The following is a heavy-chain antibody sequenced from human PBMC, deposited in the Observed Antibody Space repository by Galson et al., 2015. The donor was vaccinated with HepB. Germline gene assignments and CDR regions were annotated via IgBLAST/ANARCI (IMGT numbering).Heavy chain of an antibody. CDR3: ARGASKGQRRNYFDY. J-gene: IGHJ4*02. V-gene: IGHV3-48*01. CDR1: GFTYSSYS. CDR2: ISSSSSTI. Sequence: SLRLSCAASGFTYSSYSTNWVRQAPGKGLEWVSYISSSSSTIYYADSVKGRFTISRDNAKNSLYLQMNSLRAEDTAVYYCARGASKGQRRNYFDYWGQGTLVTVSS.